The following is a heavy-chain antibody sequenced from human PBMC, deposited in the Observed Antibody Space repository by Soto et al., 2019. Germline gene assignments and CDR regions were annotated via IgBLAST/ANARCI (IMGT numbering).Heavy chain of an antibody. CDR1: GFSLSTSGVG. Sequence: QITLKESGPPLVKPTQTLTLTCTFSGFSLSTSGVGVGWIRQPPGKALEWLSVIYWNDDKRYSPSLKSRLTITKDTSQNQVVLTMTNVDPVDTATYFCTHFTGYEEFEYWGQGTLVTVSS. V-gene: IGHV2-5*01. J-gene: IGHJ4*02. CDR2: IYWNDDK. D-gene: IGHD5-12*01. CDR3: THFTGYEEFEY.